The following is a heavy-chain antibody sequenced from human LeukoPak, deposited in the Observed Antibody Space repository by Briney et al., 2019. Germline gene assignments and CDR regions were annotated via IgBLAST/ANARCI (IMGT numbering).Heavy chain of an antibody. V-gene: IGHV4-31*03. CDR2: IYHSGST. D-gene: IGHD3-10*01. Sequence: SETLSLTCTVSGGSISSGGYYWSWIRQHPGKGLEWIGYIYHSGSTYYNPSLKSRVIISADTSKNQFSLKLSSVTAADTAVYYCARAHITQGVVDGFDNWGQGTMVTVSS. J-gene: IGHJ3*02. CDR3: ARAHITQGVVDGFDN. CDR1: GGSISSGGYY.